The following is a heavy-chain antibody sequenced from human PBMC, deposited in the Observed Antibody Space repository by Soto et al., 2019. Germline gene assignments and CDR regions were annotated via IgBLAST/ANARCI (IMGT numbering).Heavy chain of an antibody. Sequence: SETLSLTCTVSGGSLSSGAYYWSWIRQHPGKGLEWIGYIYYSGSTYYNPSLESRVTLSVDTSTKQFSLKVSSVTAADTAVYYCARGGSSSWYFDYWGQGTLVTVSS. CDR3: ARGGSSSWYFDY. J-gene: IGHJ4*02. CDR2: IYYSGST. D-gene: IGHD6-13*01. CDR1: GGSLSSGAYY. V-gene: IGHV4-31*03.